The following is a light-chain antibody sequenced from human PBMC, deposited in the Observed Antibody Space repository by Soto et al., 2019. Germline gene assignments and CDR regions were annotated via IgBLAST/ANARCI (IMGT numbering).Light chain of an antibody. CDR3: QAWGTGCV. J-gene: IGLJ3*02. CDR1: SGHSDSA. Sequence: QAVVTQSPSASASPGASVKLTCTLSSGHSDSAIAWHQQHPEKGPRYLMKVTSDGSHTKGDGIPDRFSGSSSWADRYLTTAGLRSDDEADYYCQAWGTGCVFGGVPKVTV. CDR2: VTSDGSH. V-gene: IGLV4-69*01.